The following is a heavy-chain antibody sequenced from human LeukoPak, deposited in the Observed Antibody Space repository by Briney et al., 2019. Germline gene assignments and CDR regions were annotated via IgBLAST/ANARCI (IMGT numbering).Heavy chain of an antibody. D-gene: IGHD3-22*01. V-gene: IGHV3-23*01. CDR1: GFTFTSCA. J-gene: IGHJ4*02. CDR3: AKEVVVVITTPTEAGFDY. CDR2: ISGSGGST. Sequence: GGSLRLSCAASGFTFTSCAMSWVRQAPGKGLEWVSAISGSGGSTYYADSVKGRFTISRDNSKNTLYLQMNSLRAEDTAVYYCAKEVVVVITTPTEAGFDYWGQGTLVTVSS.